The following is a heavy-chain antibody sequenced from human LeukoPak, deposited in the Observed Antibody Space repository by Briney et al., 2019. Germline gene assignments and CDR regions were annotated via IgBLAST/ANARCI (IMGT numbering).Heavy chain of an antibody. CDR1: GFTFSSYA. J-gene: IGHJ4*02. CDR2: ISYDGSNI. Sequence: GGSLRLSCAASGFTFSSYAMHWVRQAPGKGLEWVAVISYDGSNIFYADSVKGRFTISRDNAKNSLYLQMNSLRAEDTAVYYCARDPNSSSWYRSYYFDYWGQGTLVTVSS. V-gene: IGHV3-30-3*01. CDR3: ARDPNSSSWYRSYYFDY. D-gene: IGHD6-13*01.